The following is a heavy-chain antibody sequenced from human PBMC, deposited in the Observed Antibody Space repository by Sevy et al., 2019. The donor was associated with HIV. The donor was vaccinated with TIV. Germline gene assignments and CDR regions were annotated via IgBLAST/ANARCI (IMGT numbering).Heavy chain of an antibody. V-gene: IGHV3-21*01. Sequence: GGSLRLSCAASGFTFSSYSMNWVRQAPGKGLEWVSSISISSSYIYYADSVKGRFTISRDNAKNSLYLQMNSLRAEDTAVYYCARGADDFWSGYQVDYWGQGTLVTVSS. CDR3: ARGADDFWSGYQVDY. D-gene: IGHD3-3*01. CDR1: GFTFSSYS. J-gene: IGHJ4*02. CDR2: ISISSSYI.